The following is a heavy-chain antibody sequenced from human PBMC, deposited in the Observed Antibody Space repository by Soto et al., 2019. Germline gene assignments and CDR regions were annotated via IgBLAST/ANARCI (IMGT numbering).Heavy chain of an antibody. CDR3: ARGLSGGRYP. V-gene: IGHV1-8*01. J-gene: IGHJ5*02. CDR2: MNPNSANT. D-gene: IGHD6-25*01. CDR1: GYTFTSYD. Sequence: ASVKVSCRASGYTFTSYDINWVRQATGQGLEWMGWMNPNSANTGYAQKFQGRVAMTRNTSISTAYMELSSLTSEDTAVYYCARGLSGGRYPWGQGTLVTVSS.